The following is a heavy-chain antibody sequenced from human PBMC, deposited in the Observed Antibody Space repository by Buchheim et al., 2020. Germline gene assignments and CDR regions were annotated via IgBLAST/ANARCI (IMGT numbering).Heavy chain of an antibody. CDR2: IKQEGSEK. D-gene: IGHD4-23*01. Sequence: EVQLVESGGGLVQPGGSLRLSCAASGFTFSSYWMSWVRKAPGKGLEWVANIKQEGSEKYYVDSVTGRFTISRENAKNYLYLQMNSLRAEDTAVYYCARRDYGGNSYNNYYFDYWGQGTL. J-gene: IGHJ4*02. V-gene: IGHV3-7*01. CDR3: ARRDYGGNSYNNYYFDY. CDR1: GFTFSSYW.